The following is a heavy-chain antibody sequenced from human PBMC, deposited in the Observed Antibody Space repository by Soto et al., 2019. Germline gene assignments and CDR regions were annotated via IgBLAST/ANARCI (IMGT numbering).Heavy chain of an antibody. CDR2: ISAYNGNT. V-gene: IGHV1-18*04. CDR1: GYTFTSYG. Sequence: QVQLVQSGAEVKKPGASVKVSCKASGYTFTSYGISWVRQAPGQGLVWMGWISAYNGNTNYAQKLQGRVTMTTDTSTSTAYMELRSLRSDDTAVYYCARAPNYYGSGSYYGRDNWFDPWGQGTLVTVSS. CDR3: ARAPNYYGSGSYYGRDNWFDP. J-gene: IGHJ5*02. D-gene: IGHD3-10*01.